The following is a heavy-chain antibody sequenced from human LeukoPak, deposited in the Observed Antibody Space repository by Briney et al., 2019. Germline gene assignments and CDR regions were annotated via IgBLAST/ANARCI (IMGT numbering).Heavy chain of an antibody. CDR3: ARDALILSIAAAGTLSSTDAFDI. CDR2: IWYDGSNK. J-gene: IGHJ3*02. V-gene: IGHV3-33*01. CDR1: GFTFSSYG. D-gene: IGHD6-13*01. Sequence: GGSLRLSCAASGFTFSSYGMHWVRQAPGKGLEWVAVIWYDGSNKYYADSVKGRFTISRDNSKNTLYLQMNSLRAEDTAVYYCARDALILSIAAAGTLSSTDAFDIWGQGTMVTVSS.